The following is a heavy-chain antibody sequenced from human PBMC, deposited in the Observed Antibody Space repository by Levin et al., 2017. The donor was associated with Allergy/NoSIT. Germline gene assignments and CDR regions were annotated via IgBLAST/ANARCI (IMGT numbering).Heavy chain of an antibody. Sequence: TGESLKISCAASGFSFNNYAMHWVRQAAGKGLEWVAVISYDGGKDYYADSVKGRFAISRDKSKNTLFLQMNSLRAEDTAVYYCARDARYCSGGSCYVYGAFDIWGQGTMVTVSS. CDR2: ISYDGGKD. CDR3: ARDARYCSGGSCYVYGAFDI. CDR1: GFSFNNYA. J-gene: IGHJ3*02. D-gene: IGHD2-15*01. V-gene: IGHV3-30*09.